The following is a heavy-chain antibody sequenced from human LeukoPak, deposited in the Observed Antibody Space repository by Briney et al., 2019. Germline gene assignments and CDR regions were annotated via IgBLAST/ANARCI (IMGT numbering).Heavy chain of an antibody. CDR2: MYYSGST. D-gene: IGHD6-13*01. V-gene: IGHV4-59*08. Sequence: SETLSLTCTVSGGSITYYNWSWIRQPPGKGLEWIGYMYYSGSTDYNPSLKSRVTISVDTSKNQFSLKLRSVTAADTAVYYCARRVGKAADGNPFDIWGQGTMVTVSS. CDR1: GGSITYYN. CDR3: ARRVGKAADGNPFDI. J-gene: IGHJ3*02.